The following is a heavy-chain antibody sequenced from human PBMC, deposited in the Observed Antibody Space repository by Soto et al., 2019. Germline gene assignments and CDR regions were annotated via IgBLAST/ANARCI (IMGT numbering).Heavy chain of an antibody. CDR1: GCFMSSFY. V-gene: IGHV4-59*07. CDR3: ARGYHYYSGGYFDS. J-gene: IGHJ4*02. Sequence: SATLSLTCTVSGCFMSSFYWSWIRQPPGKGLEWIGYIYYSGGTNYNPSLRSRVTISVDTSKNQLSLKLSSVTAADTAVYHCARGYHYYSGGYFDSWGQGTLVTSPQ. CDR2: IYYSGGT. D-gene: IGHD3-16*02.